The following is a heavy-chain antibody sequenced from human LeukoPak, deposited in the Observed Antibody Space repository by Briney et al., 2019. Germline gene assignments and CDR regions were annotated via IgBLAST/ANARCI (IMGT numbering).Heavy chain of an antibody. Sequence: GGSLRLSCAASGFTFINYWMHWVRQSPGKGLEWVSRINSDGTSTNYADSVRGRFTISRDNGKNTLYLQMSSLRAEDTGVYYCARVRSGLDFWGQGTLVTVSS. CDR3: ARVRSGLDF. V-gene: IGHV3-74*01. J-gene: IGHJ4*02. CDR2: INSDGTST. CDR1: GFTFINYW. D-gene: IGHD1-26*01.